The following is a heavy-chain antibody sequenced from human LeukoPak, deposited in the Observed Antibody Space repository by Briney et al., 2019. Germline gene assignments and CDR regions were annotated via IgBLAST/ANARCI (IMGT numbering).Heavy chain of an antibody. CDR3: ASGSLGDGYGVGDYYQYMDV. CDR1: GGTFNSYA. J-gene: IGHJ6*03. D-gene: IGHD5-24*01. Sequence: SVKVACKASGGTFNSYAISWVRQAPGQGLEWMGGIMPLFGTANYAQEFQGRVTFTTDESASTAYMEVSSLRSEDTAVYYCASGSLGDGYGVGDYYQYMDVWGKGTTVTVSS. CDR2: IMPLFGTA. V-gene: IGHV1-69*05.